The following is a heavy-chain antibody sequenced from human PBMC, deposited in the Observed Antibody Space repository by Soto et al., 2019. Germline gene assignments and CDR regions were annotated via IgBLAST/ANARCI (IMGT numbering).Heavy chain of an antibody. CDR1: GLSFSGYY. D-gene: IGHD6-19*01. Sequence: SETLSLTCAVYGLSFSGYYWSWIGQPPGKGLEWIGEINHSGSTNFNPSLKSRVTISVDTSKNQFSLKLTSVTAADTAVYYCARKQWLPRYYYGMDVWGQGTTVT. V-gene: IGHV4-34*01. CDR3: ARKQWLPRYYYGMDV. J-gene: IGHJ6*02. CDR2: INHSGST.